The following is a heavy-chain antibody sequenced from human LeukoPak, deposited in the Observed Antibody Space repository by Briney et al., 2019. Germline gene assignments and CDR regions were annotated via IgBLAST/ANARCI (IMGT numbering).Heavy chain of an antibody. J-gene: IGHJ1*01. Sequence: PGGSLRLSCAASGFTFSSYAMHWVRQAPGKGLEWVAVISYDGSNKYYADSVKGRFTISRDNSKNTLYLQMNSLRAEDTAVYYCARDGGGLTEYLQHWGQGTLVTVSS. CDR3: ARDGGGLTEYLQH. D-gene: IGHD3-16*01. CDR1: GFTFSSYA. V-gene: IGHV3-30*04. CDR2: ISYDGSNK.